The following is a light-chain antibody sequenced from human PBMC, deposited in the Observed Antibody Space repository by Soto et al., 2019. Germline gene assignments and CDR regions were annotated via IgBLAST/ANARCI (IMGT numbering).Light chain of an antibody. Sequence: EIVVTQSPATLSLSPVERATLSCMASQSVSSHLAWYQQEPGQAPRLLIYGASSRATGIPDRFSGSGSGTEFTLTISSLQSEDFAFYHCQQYDNWPRTFGQGTKVDIK. CDR2: GAS. V-gene: IGKV3D-15*01. CDR1: QSVSSH. J-gene: IGKJ1*01. CDR3: QQYDNWPRT.